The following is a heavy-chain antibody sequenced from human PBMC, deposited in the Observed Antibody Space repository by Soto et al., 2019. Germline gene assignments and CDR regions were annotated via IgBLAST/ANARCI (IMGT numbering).Heavy chain of an antibody. J-gene: IGHJ4*02. CDR3: ASDGGVRTRPGPPIDC. Sequence: QVQLVQSGAEVKKPGSSVKVSCKASGGTFSSYTISWVRQAPGQGLEWMGRIIPILGIANYAQKFQGRVTMNADKATGTAYRELSILSTEGTARYYCASDGGVRTRPGPPIDCWGPGALVTVSS. CDR2: IIPILGIA. V-gene: IGHV1-69*02. D-gene: IGHD2-2*01. CDR1: GGTFSSYT.